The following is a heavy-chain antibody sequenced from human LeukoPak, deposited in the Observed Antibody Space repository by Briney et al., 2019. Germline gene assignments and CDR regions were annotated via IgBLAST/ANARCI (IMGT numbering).Heavy chain of an antibody. Sequence: PGGSLRLSCAAAGFTFSSYSMNWVRQAPGRGLEWVSSISGDSIHIYYADSVRGRFTISRDNAKNSLYLQMNSLRAEDTAVYYCARDRVSYMDVWGKGTTVTVSS. V-gene: IGHV3-21*01. J-gene: IGHJ6*03. CDR2: ISGDSIHI. CDR1: GFTFSSYS. CDR3: ARDRVSYMDV.